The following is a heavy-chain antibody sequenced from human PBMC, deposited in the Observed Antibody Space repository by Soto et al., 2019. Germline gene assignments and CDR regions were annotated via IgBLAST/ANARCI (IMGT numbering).Heavy chain of an antibody. J-gene: IGHJ6*02. Sequence: PGESLKISCQGSGYSFTTYWISWVRQMPGKGLEWMGKIDPGDSSTNYSPSFRGHITISVDRSINTAHLQFSSLKAADTAVYYCARLEKWYYNYYGLDVWGQGTMVTRLL. CDR1: GYSFTTYW. V-gene: IGHV5-10-1*01. CDR2: IDPGDSST. D-gene: IGHD1-26*01. CDR3: ARLEKWYYNYYGLDV.